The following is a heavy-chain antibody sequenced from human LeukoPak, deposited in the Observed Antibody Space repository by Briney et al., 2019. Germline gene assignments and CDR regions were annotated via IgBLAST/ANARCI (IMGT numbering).Heavy chain of an antibody. CDR1: GFTFSSYA. CDR3: VRAYDILTGPEY. V-gene: IGHV3-30-3*01. J-gene: IGHJ4*02. CDR2: ISYDGSNK. D-gene: IGHD3-9*01. Sequence: PGGSPRLSCAASGFTFSSYAMHWVRQAPGKGLEWVAVISYDGSNKYYADSVKGRFTISRDNSKNMLYLQMNSLSAEDTAVYYCVRAYDILTGPEYWGQGTLVTVSS.